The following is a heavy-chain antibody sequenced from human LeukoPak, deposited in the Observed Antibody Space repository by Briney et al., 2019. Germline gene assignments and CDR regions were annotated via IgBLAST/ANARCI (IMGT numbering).Heavy chain of an antibody. D-gene: IGHD3-10*01. V-gene: IGHV3-21*01. Sequence: PGGSLRLSCAASGFTFSNYWMSWVRQAPGKGLEWVSSISSSSSYIYYADSVKGRFTISRDNAKNSLYLQMNSLRAEDTAVYYCAREGITMVRGVNYYYMDVWGKGTTVTVSS. CDR3: AREGITMVRGVNYYYMDV. J-gene: IGHJ6*03. CDR1: GFTFSNYW. CDR2: ISSSSSYI.